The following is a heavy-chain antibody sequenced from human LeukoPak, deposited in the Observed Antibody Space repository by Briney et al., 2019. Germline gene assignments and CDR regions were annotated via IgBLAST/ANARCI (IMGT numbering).Heavy chain of an antibody. J-gene: IGHJ1*01. D-gene: IGHD2-15*01. CDR2: IRYDGSNK. Sequence: GGSLRLSCAASGFTFSSYGMHWVRQAPGKGLEWVAFIRYDGSNKYYADSVKGRFTISRDNSKNTLYLQMNSLRAEDTAVYYCAKGRGCSGGRCYLFQHWGQGTLVTVSS. V-gene: IGHV3-30*02. CDR3: AKGRGCSGGRCYLFQH. CDR1: GFTFSSYG.